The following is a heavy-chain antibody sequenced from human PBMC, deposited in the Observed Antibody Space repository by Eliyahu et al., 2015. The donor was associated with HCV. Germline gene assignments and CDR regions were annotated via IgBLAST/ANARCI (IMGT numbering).Heavy chain of an antibody. Sequence: QVQLVESGGGVVQPGRSLRLSCVASGFXFSTYGXPWVRQAPGKGXEGVAVISYDSNDKYYADSVRGRFTISRDDSKNSLYLQIDSLRAEDSAVYYCAKDRDQRLSDYFYYYVLDVWGHGTTVTVSS. D-gene: IGHD5-24*01. V-gene: IGHV3-30*18. CDR2: ISYDSNDK. CDR3: AKDRDQRLSDYFYYYVLDV. J-gene: IGHJ6*02. CDR1: GFXFSTYG.